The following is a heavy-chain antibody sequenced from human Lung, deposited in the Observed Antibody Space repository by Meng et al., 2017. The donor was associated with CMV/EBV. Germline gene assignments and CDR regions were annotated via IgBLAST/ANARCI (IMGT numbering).Heavy chain of an antibody. CDR3: SKVGPVYCTSTCCYLVRGWLDY. D-gene: IGHD2-2*01. CDR1: GFTFNNYA. CDR2: ISGSSGST. J-gene: IGHJ4*02. V-gene: IGHV3-23*01. Sequence: SCAASGFTFNNYAMTWVRQAPGKGLEWVSAISGSSGSTHYADSVKGRFTISRDNSQSTLYLQMNSLRDEDTAVYYCSKVGPVYCTSTCCYLVRGWLDYXGQGTLVTVSS.